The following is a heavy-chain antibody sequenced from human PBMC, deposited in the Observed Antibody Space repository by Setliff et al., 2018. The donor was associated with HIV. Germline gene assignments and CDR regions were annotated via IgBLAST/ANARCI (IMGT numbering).Heavy chain of an antibody. CDR2: INHSGST. V-gene: IGHV4-34*01. CDR1: GGSFSSYY. CDR3: ARVQYHYVNNGDSYYFTH. D-gene: IGHD3-10*02. J-gene: IGHJ4*01. Sequence: SETLSLTCAVYGGSFSSYYWSWIRQPPGKGLEWIGEINHSGSTNYSPSLRSRVTISVDTSKNQFSLSLTSVTAADTAVYYCARVQYHYVNNGDSYYFTHWGHGTLVTVSS.